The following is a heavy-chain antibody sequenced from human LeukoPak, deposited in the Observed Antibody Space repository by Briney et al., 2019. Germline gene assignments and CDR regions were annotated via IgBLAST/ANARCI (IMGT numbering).Heavy chain of an antibody. CDR3: ARAGDSSGYYYDY. J-gene: IGHJ4*02. D-gene: IGHD3-22*01. CDR1: Y. V-gene: IGHV1-46*01. CDR2: IDPSGGST. Sequence: YMHWVRQAPGQGLEWMGIIDPSGGSTSYAQKFQGRVTMTRDTSTSTVYMELSSLRSEDTAVYYCARAGDSSGYYYDYWGQGTLVTVSS.